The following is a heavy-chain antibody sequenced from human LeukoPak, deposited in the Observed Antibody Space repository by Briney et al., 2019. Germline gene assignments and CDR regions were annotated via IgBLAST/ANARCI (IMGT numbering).Heavy chain of an antibody. D-gene: IGHD3-10*01. CDR1: GFTFSSYA. CDR3: AKDIHYYYGSSEDY. CDR2: ISGSGGST. Sequence: PGGSLRLSCAASGFTFSSYAMSWVRQAPGKGLEWVSAISGSGGSTYYADSVKGRFTISRDNSKNTLYLQMNSLRAEDTAVYYCAKDIHYYYGSSEDYWGQGTLVTVSS. V-gene: IGHV3-23*01. J-gene: IGHJ4*02.